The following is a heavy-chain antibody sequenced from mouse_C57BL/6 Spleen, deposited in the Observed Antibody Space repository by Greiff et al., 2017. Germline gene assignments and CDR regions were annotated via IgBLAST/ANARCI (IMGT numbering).Heavy chain of an antibody. D-gene: IGHD2-1*01. J-gene: IGHJ1*03. CDR1: GYTFTDYY. CDR2: INPYNGGT. CDR3: ARRPIYYGNYGWYFDV. Sequence: VQLQQSGPVLVKPGASVKMSCKASGYTFTDYYMNWVKQSHGNSLEWIGVINPYNGGTSYNQKFKGKATMTVDKSSSTAYMELNSPTSEDSAVYYCARRPIYYGNYGWYFDVWGTGTTVTVSS. V-gene: IGHV1-19*01.